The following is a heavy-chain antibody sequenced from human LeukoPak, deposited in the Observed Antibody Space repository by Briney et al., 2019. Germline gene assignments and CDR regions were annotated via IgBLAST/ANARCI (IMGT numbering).Heavy chain of an antibody. CDR3: ARIRSLWRYGDYVSY. D-gene: IGHD3-16*01. Sequence: ASETLSLTCAVYGGSFSAYYWSWIRQPPGKGLEWIGEIDHSGSTNYNPSLKSRVTISVDTSKNQFSLKLSSVTAADTAVYYCARIRSLWRYGDYVSYWGQGTLVTVSS. CDR1: GGSFSAYY. J-gene: IGHJ4*02. V-gene: IGHV4-34*01. CDR2: IDHSGST.